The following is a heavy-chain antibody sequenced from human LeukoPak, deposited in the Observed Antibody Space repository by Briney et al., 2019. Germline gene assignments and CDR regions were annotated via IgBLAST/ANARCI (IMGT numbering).Heavy chain of an antibody. V-gene: IGHV3-33*01. CDR1: GFTFRSYG. CDR3: ARDRTVYFDY. D-gene: IGHD4-17*01. CDR2: IWYDGSNK. J-gene: IGHJ4*02. Sequence: PGRSLRLSCAASGFTFRSYGMHWVRQAPGKGLEWVAVIWYDGSNKYYADSVKGRFTISRDNSKNMLSLQMNSLRAEDTAVYYCARDRTVYFDYWGQGTLVTVSS.